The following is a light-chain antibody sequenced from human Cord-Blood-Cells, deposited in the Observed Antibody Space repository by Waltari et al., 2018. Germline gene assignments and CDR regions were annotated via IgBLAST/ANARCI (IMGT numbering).Light chain of an antibody. J-gene: IGLJ1*01. CDR2: DDS. Sequence: SYVLTQPPSVSVAPGKTARITCGGNNIGSKSVPWYQQEPGQAPVLVVYDDSDRPSGIPGRFAGSNSGNTAALTISRVEAGDEADYYCQVWDSSSDHYVFGTGTKVTVL. CDR3: QVWDSSSDHYV. CDR1: NIGSKS. V-gene: IGLV3-21*03.